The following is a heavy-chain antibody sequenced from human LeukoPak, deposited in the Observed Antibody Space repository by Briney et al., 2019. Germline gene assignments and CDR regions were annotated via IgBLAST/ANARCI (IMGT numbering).Heavy chain of an antibody. Sequence: PSETLSLTCTVSGGSISSSSYYWGWIRQPPGKGLEWIGSIYYSGSTYYNPSLKSRVTISVDTSKNQFSLKLSSVTAADTAVYYCARQGGSPVADAFDIWGQGTMVTVSS. CDR1: GGSISSSSYY. J-gene: IGHJ3*02. V-gene: IGHV4-39*01. CDR2: IYYSGST. CDR3: ARQGGSPVADAFDI. D-gene: IGHD1-26*01.